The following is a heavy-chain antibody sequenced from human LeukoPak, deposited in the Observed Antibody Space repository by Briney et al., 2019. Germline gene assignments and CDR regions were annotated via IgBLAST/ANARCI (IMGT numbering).Heavy chain of an antibody. V-gene: IGHV3-23*01. Sequence: GGSLRLSCAASGFTFSSYAMSWVRQAPGKGLKWVSAISGSGGSTYYADSVKGRFTISRDNSKNTLYLQMNSLRAEDTAVYYCAKDQQWELLKFVYWGQGTLVTVSS. CDR2: ISGSGGST. D-gene: IGHD1-26*01. CDR3: AKDQQWELLKFVY. CDR1: GFTFSSYA. J-gene: IGHJ4*02.